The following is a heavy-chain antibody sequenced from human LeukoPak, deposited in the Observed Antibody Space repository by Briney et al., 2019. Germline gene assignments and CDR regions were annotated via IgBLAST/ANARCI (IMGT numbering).Heavy chain of an antibody. Sequence: PGGSLRLSCAASGFTFSSYAMSWVRQAPGKGLEWVAVIWYDGSNKYYADSVKGRFTISRDNSKNTLYLQMNSLRAADTAVYYCARVDSYCSGEGCYYYYGMDVWGQGTTVTVSS. CDR1: GFTFSSYA. J-gene: IGHJ6*02. D-gene: IGHD2-15*01. V-gene: IGHV3-33*08. CDR2: IWYDGSNK. CDR3: ARVDSYCSGEGCYYYYGMDV.